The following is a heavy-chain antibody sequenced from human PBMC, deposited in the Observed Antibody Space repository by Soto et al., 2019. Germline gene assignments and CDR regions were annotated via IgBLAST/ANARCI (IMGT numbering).Heavy chain of an antibody. CDR1: GFTFSSYA. J-gene: IGHJ4*02. CDR2: ISGSGGST. Sequence: EVQLLESGGGVVQPGGSLRLSCAASGFTFSSYAMSWVRQAPGKGLEWVSAISGSGGSTYYADSVKGRFTISRDNSKNTLYLQMNSLRAEDTAVYYCAKAMWGYGSGSYSSDYWGQGTLVTVSS. CDR3: AKAMWGYGSGSYSSDY. D-gene: IGHD3-10*01. V-gene: IGHV3-23*01.